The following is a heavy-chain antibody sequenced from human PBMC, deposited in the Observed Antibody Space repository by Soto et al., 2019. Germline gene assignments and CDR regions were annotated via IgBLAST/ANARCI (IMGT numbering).Heavy chain of an antibody. D-gene: IGHD3-9*01. CDR1: GGSFSGYY. V-gene: IGHV4-34*01. J-gene: IGHJ4*02. CDR3: ARYRDFDGGGHDC. CDR2: INHSGST. Sequence: QVQLQQWGAGLLKPSETLSLTCAVYGGSFSGYYWSWIRQPPGKGLEGIGEINHSGSTNYNPSLKSRVTISVDTSKNQCSLKLSSVTAADTAVYYCARYRDFDGGGHDCWGQGNLVTVSS.